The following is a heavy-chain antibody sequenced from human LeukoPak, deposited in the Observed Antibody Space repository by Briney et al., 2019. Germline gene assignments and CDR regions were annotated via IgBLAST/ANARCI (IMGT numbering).Heavy chain of an antibody. CDR1: GFTLDDYA. D-gene: IGHD6-19*01. J-gene: IGHJ4*02. Sequence: GGSLRLSCAASGFTLDDYAMHWVRQAPGKGLEWVSGISWNSGSIGYADSVKGRFTISRDNAKNSLYLQMNSLRAEDTALYYCAKDGGDSSGWYYFDYWGQGTLVTVSS. V-gene: IGHV3-9*01. CDR2: ISWNSGSI. CDR3: AKDGGDSSGWYYFDY.